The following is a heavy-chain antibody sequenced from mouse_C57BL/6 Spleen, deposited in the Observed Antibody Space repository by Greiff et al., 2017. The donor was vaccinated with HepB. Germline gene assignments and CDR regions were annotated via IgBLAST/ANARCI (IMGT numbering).Heavy chain of an antibody. V-gene: IGHV1-53*01. CDR2: INPSNGGT. Sequence: QVHVKQPGTELVKPGASVKLSCKASGYTFTSYWMHWVKQRPGQGLEWIGNINPSNGGTNYNEKFKSKATLTVDKSSSTAYMQLSSLTSEDSAVYYCARDLGLRSSYYAMDYWGQGTSVTVSS. J-gene: IGHJ4*01. CDR3: ARDLGLRSSYYAMDY. CDR1: GYTFTSYW. D-gene: IGHD4-1*01.